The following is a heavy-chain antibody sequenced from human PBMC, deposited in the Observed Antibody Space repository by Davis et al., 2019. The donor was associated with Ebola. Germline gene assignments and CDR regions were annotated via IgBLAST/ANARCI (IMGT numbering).Heavy chain of an antibody. V-gene: IGHV4-34*01. CDR1: GASFSDNY. CDR3: ARNPTRGDSAWLDY. Sequence: PGGSLRLSCAVYGASFSDNYWTWVRQSPGKGLQWIGEVHRSGRANYNVALKSRVSISMDMSKNQFSLRLESLTAADTAVYYCARNPTRGDSAWLDYWGLGNLVSVSS. CDR2: VHRSGRA. D-gene: IGHD1-26*01. J-gene: IGHJ4*02.